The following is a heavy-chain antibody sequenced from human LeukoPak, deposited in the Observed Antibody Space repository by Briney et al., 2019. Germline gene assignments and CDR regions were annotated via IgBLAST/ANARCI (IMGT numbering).Heavy chain of an antibody. Sequence: GRSLRLSCAASGFTFSRNTMNWVRQAPRKWLEWVSSISASSSYMYYADSLKGRFTISRDNAKNSLYMQMNGLRAEDTAVYYCARAPTIVGYTSRELGHWYFDLWGGGTLVTVSS. CDR1: GFTFSRNT. J-gene: IGHJ2*01. CDR2: ISASSSYM. V-gene: IGHV3-21*01. CDR3: ARAPTIVGYTSRELGHWYFDL. D-gene: IGHD6-13*01.